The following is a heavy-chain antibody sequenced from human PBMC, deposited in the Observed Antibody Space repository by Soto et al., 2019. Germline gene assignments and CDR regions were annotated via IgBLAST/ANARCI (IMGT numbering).Heavy chain of an antibody. Sequence: HGESLRISGKGSVYSLTSYWICWFRQMPGKFLEWVVIIYPGDSDTRYSPSSQGQVTISADKSISTAYLQWSSLKASDTAMYYCARSWSYRPRNSMDVWGQGTKVTVSS. CDR1: VYSLTSYW. D-gene: IGHD1-26*01. CDR3: ARSWSYRPRNSMDV. J-gene: IGHJ6*02. V-gene: IGHV5-51*01. CDR2: IYPGDSDT.